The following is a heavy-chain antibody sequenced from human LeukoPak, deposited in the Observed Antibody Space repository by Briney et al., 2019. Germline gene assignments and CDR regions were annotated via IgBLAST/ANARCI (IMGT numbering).Heavy chain of an antibody. J-gene: IGHJ4*02. CDR3: ARGNYYDSSGYYYIDY. CDR2: IYYSGST. V-gene: IGHV4-61*01. Sequence: SETLSLTCAVSGYSISSGYYWGWIRQPPGKGLEWIGYIYYSGSTNYNPSLKSRVTISVDTSKNQFSLKLSSVTAADTAVYYCARGNYYDSSGYYYIDYWGQGTLVTVSS. CDR1: GYSISSGYY. D-gene: IGHD3-22*01.